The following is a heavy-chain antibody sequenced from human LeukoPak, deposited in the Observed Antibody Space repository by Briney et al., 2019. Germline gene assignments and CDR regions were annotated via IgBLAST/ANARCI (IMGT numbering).Heavy chain of an antibody. D-gene: IGHD3-10*01. J-gene: IGHJ4*02. V-gene: IGHV4-31*03. CDR3: ARGRRRRYYGSGSYYNESPNFDY. CDR2: IYYSGST. CDR1: GGSISSGGYY. Sequence: PSETLSLTCTVSGGSISSGGYYWSWIRQHPGKGLEWIGYIYYSGSTYYNPSLKSRVTISVDTSKNQFSLKLSSVTAADTAVYYCARGRRRRYYGSGSYYNESPNFDYWGQGTLVTVSS.